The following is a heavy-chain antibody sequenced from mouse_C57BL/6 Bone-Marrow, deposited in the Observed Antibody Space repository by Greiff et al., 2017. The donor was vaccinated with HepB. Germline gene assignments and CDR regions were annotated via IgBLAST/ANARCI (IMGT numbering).Heavy chain of an antibody. D-gene: IGHD1-1*01. CDR2: ISYDGSN. V-gene: IGHV3-6*01. J-gene: IGHJ4*01. CDR3: ANRISHYYGSSYEGYAMDY. Sequence: ESGPGLVKPSQSLSLTCSVTGYSITSGYYWNWIRQFPGNKLEWMGYISYDGSNNYNPYLKNRISLTRDTSTDQFFLKLNSVTTEDTATYYCANRISHYYGSSYEGYAMDYWGQGTSVTVSS. CDR1: GYSITSGYY.